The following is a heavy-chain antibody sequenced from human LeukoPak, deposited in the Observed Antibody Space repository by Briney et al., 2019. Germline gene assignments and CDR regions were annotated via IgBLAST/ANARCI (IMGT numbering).Heavy chain of an antibody. D-gene: IGHD5-12*01. CDR2: ISAYNGNI. CDR1: GYTFTSYG. J-gene: IGHJ4*02. V-gene: IGHV1-18*04. Sequence: ASVKVSCKASGYTFTSYGISWVRQAPGQGLEWMGWISAYNGNINYAQKLQGRVTMTTDTSTSTAYMELRSLRSDDTAVYYCARGRGYSGYSYYFDYWGQGTLVTVSS. CDR3: ARGRGYSGYSYYFDY.